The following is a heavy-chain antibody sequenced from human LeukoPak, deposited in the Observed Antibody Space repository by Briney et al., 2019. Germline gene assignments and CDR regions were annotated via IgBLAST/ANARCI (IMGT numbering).Heavy chain of an antibody. J-gene: IGHJ4*02. CDR2: ISAYNGNT. Sequence: ASVKVSCKASGGTFSSYAISWVRQAPGQGLEWMGWISAYNGNTNYAQKLQGRVTMTTDTSTSTAYMELRSLRSDDTAVYYCARLYSSSWYGFDYFDYWGQGTLVTVSS. CDR1: GGTFSSYA. CDR3: ARLYSSSWYGFDYFDY. V-gene: IGHV1-18*01. D-gene: IGHD6-13*01.